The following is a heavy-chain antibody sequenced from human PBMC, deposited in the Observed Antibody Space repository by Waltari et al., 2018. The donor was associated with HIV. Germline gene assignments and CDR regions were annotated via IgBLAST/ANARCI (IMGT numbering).Heavy chain of an antibody. CDR2: IRSKAYGGTT. J-gene: IGHJ4*02. D-gene: IGHD4-17*01. CDR3: TKGRMTTDY. V-gene: IGHV3-49*03. CDR1: GFTFGDYA. Sequence: EVQLVESGGGLVQPGRSLRLTCTASGFTFGDYAMSVFRQAPGKGLEWVGCIRSKAYGGTTEYAASVKGRFTISRDDSRSIAYLQMNSLQTEDTAVYYCTKGRMTTDYWGQGTLVTVSS.